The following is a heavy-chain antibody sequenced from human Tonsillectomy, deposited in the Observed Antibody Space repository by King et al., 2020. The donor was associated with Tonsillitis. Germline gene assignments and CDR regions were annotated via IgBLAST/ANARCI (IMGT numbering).Heavy chain of an antibody. CDR3: AREIRTNPYCSGGSCYSQGEDWFDP. CDR1: GGTFSSYA. D-gene: IGHD2-15*01. Sequence: VQLVESGAEVKKPGSSVKVSCKASGGTFSSYAISWVRQAPGQGLEWMGGIIPIFGTANYAQKFQGRVTITADESTSTAYMELSSLRSEATAVYYCAREIRTNPYCSGGSCYSQGEDWFDPWGQGTLVTVSS. CDR2: IIPIFGTA. V-gene: IGHV1-69*01. J-gene: IGHJ5*02.